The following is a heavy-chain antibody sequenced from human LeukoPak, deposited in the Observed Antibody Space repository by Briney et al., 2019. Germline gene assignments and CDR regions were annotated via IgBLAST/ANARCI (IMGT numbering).Heavy chain of an antibody. J-gene: IGHJ4*02. V-gene: IGHV4-59*08. CDR3: ARQYGDYDYYFDY. CDR1: GGSISSYY. CDR2: IYYSGST. Sequence: KASETLSLTCTVSGGSISSYYWSWIRQPPGKGLEWIGYIYYSGSTNYNPSLKSRVTISVDTSKNQFSLKLSSVTAADTAVYYCARQYGDYDYYFDYWGQGTLVTVSS. D-gene: IGHD4-17*01.